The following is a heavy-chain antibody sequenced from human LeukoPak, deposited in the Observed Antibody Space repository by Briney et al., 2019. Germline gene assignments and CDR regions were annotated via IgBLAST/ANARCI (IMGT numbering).Heavy chain of an antibody. CDR1: GYTVTSYG. CDR3: ARGVAVGTAYYFDC. Sequence: GASVKVSCKASGYTVTSYGVSWVRQAPEQGLEWMGWISAYNGNTNYAQNLQGRVTMTTVTSTNTAYMELRSLRSDDTAVYYCARGVAVGTAYYFDCWGQGTLVTVSS. CDR2: ISAYNGNT. D-gene: IGHD4-23*01. V-gene: IGHV1-18*01. J-gene: IGHJ4*02.